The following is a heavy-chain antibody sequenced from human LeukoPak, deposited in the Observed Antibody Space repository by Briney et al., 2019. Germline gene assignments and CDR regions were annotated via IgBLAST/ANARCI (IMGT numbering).Heavy chain of an antibody. V-gene: IGHV3-7*01. J-gene: IGHJ6*02. D-gene: IGHD2-2*01. CDR2: IKQDGSEK. Sequence: GGSLRLSCAASGFTFSSYWMSWVRQAPGKGLEWVANIKQDGSEKYYVDYVKGRFTISRDNAKNSLYLQMNSLRAEETAVYYCARDQFYCSSTSCYLSYYYGMDVWGQGTTVTVSS. CDR3: ARDQFYCSSTSCYLSYYYGMDV. CDR1: GFTFSSYW.